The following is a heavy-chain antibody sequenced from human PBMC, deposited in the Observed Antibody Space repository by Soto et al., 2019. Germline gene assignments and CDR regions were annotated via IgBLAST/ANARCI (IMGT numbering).Heavy chain of an antibody. CDR2: IVVGSGNT. D-gene: IGHD3-22*01. J-gene: IGHJ4*02. CDR1: GFTFTSSA. Sequence: QMQLVQSGPEVKKPGTSVKVSCKASGFTFTSSAVQWVRQARGQRLEWIGWIVVGSGNTNYAQKFQERVTITRDMSTSTAYMELSSLRSEDTAVYYCAAGGMIVVVNTPTNFDYWGQGTLVTVSS. CDR3: AAGGMIVVVNTPTNFDY. V-gene: IGHV1-58*01.